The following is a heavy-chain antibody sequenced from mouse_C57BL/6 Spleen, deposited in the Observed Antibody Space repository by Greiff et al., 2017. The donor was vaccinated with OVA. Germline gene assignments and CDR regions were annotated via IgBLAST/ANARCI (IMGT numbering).Heavy chain of an antibody. J-gene: IGHJ4*01. CDR3: ARYSYYSNGDAMDY. V-gene: IGHV1-18*01. Sequence: EVQLQQSGPELVKPGASVKIPCKASGYTFTDYNMDWVKQSHGKSLEWIGDINPNNGGTIYNQKFKGKATLTVDKSSSTAYMELRSLTSEDTAVYYCARYSYYSNGDAMDYWGQGTSVTVSS. CDR1: GYTFTDYN. D-gene: IGHD2-5*01. CDR2: INPNNGGT.